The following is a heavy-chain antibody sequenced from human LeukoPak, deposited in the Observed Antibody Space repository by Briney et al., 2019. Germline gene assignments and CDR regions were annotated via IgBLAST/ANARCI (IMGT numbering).Heavy chain of an antibody. V-gene: IGHV4-59*04. CDR1: GGSIRGYY. CDR3: ARQTGSGLFILP. Sequence: SETLSLTCSVSGGSIRGYYWSWLRQPPGEGVEWIGSIYYSRNTYYTASLKSQVSISIDTSKNHFSLRLTSVTAADTAVYYCARQTGSGLFILPGGQGTLVTVSS. D-gene: IGHD3/OR15-3a*01. J-gene: IGHJ4*02. CDR2: IYYSRNT.